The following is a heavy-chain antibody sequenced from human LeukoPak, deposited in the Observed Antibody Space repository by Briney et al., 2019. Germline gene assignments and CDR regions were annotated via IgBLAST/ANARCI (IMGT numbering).Heavy chain of an antibody. D-gene: IGHD1-14*01. J-gene: IGHJ4*02. CDR1: GFTLSTYA. V-gene: IGHV3-23*01. Sequence: GGYLSLSCAAYGFTLSTYAMTWVRQAPGKGLEWVSGSADNTYYADSVKGRFTISRDNSKNTLDLQMNGLRVEDTAVYYCAKGRNTTTWDLGDWGQGTLVTVSS. CDR2: SADNT. CDR3: AKGRNTTTWDLGD.